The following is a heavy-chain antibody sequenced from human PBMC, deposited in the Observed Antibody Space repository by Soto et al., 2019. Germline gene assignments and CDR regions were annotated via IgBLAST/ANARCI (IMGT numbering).Heavy chain of an antibody. CDR1: GFTFSSYA. Sequence: PGGSLRLSCAASGFTFSSYAMHWVRQAPGKGLEWVAVISYDVSNKYYADSVKGRFTISRDNSKNTLYLQMNSLRAEDTAVYYCARDRARYSSGSAYYYYYYGMDVWGQGTTVTVSS. V-gene: IGHV3-30-3*01. D-gene: IGHD6-19*01. CDR3: ARDRARYSSGSAYYYYYYGMDV. J-gene: IGHJ6*02. CDR2: ISYDVSNK.